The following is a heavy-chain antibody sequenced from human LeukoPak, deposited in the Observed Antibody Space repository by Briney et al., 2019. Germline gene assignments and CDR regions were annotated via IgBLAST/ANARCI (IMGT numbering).Heavy chain of an antibody. J-gene: IGHJ4*02. D-gene: IGHD6-19*01. CDR2: ISWNSGTI. Sequence: GRSLRLSCAASGFTFDDYAMHCVRQAPGKGLEWVSGISWNSGTIGYADSVKGRFTISRDNAKNSLYLQMNSLRAEDMALYYCAKDLTKWLSRMIDYWGQGTLVTVSS. CDR1: GFTFDDYA. CDR3: AKDLTKWLSRMIDY. V-gene: IGHV3-9*03.